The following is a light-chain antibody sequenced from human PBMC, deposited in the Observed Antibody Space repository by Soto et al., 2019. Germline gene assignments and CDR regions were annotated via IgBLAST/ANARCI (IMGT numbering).Light chain of an antibody. CDR3: QQFGT. CDR1: QSVNSN. Sequence: EIVMTQSPATLSVSPGERATLSCRASQSVNSNLAWYQQKPGQAPRLLIYGASTRATGIPARFSGSGSGTEFTLAISSLQSEDFAVYYCQQFGTFGQGTKVDIK. J-gene: IGKJ1*01. V-gene: IGKV3-15*01. CDR2: GAS.